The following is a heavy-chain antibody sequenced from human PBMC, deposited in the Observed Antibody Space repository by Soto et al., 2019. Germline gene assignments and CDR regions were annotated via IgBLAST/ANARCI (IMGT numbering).Heavy chain of an antibody. Sequence: SETLSLTCTVSGGSISSSSYYWGWIRQPPGKGLEWIGSIYYSGSTYYNPSLKSRVTISVDTSKNQFSLKLTSVTAADTAVYNCARNKILGLFDYWGQGTLAPVPS. CDR2: IYYSGST. CDR3: ARNKILGLFDY. CDR1: GGSISSSSYY. V-gene: IGHV4-39*01. J-gene: IGHJ4*02.